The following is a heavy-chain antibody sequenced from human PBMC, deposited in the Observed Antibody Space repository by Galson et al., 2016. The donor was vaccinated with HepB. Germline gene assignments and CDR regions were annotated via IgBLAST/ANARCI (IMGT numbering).Heavy chain of an antibody. Sequence: SLRLSCAASGFSFSSYGMHWVRQAPGKGLEWVAVTWYDGSNKYYADSVKGRVTISRDNSKNTLYLQMNSLRAEDTAVYYCVRGGPTWRPSYYYAMDVGGQGTTVTVSS. CDR1: GFSFSSYG. J-gene: IGHJ6*02. CDR2: TWYDGSNK. CDR3: VRGGPTWRPSYYYAMDV. V-gene: IGHV3-33*01.